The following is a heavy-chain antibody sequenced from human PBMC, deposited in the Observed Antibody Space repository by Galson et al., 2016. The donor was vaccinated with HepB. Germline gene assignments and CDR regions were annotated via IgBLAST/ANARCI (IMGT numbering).Heavy chain of an antibody. Sequence: SLRLSCAASGFTFSNHGMSWVRQAPGRGLEWVSTVTGTGLTTYYADSVKGRFTISRDNSNNTLSLQMNSLRADDTAVYYCTKGERFGAYFDYWGQGTLVTVSS. J-gene: IGHJ4*02. CDR2: VTGTGLTT. V-gene: IGHV3-23*01. CDR3: TKGERFGAYFDY. CDR1: GFTFSNHG. D-gene: IGHD3-10*01.